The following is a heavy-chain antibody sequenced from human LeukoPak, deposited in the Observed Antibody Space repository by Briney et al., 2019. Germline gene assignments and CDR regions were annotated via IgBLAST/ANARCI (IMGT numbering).Heavy chain of an antibody. J-gene: IGHJ4*02. Sequence: GGSLRLSCAASGFTFSRLWMSWVRQAPGKGLEWVANINEDGSEKYYVDSVEGRFTISRDNAKNSLFLQMNSLRAEDTALYYCAKATVTMYYFDYWGQGTLVTVSS. CDR3: AKATVTMYYFDY. D-gene: IGHD4-17*01. V-gene: IGHV3-7*03. CDR1: GFTFSRLW. CDR2: INEDGSEK.